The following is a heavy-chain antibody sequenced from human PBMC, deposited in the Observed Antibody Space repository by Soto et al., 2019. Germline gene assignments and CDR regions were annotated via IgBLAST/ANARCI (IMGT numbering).Heavy chain of an antibody. CDR3: VRGFLY. Sequence: QVQLQESGPGLVKASQTLSLTCNVSGGSISSGGYYWTWIRQPPGKGLEWIGNIHHSGSTFYNPSLKSRVSRSVDTSKNQFSLKLSSVTAEDTAVYCCVRGFLYWGQGTLVTVSS. CDR1: GGSISSGGYY. V-gene: IGHV4-31*03. J-gene: IGHJ1*01. CDR2: IHHSGST.